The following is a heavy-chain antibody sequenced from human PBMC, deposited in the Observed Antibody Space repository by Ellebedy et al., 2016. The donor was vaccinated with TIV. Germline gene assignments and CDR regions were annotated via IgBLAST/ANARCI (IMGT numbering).Heavy chain of an antibody. Sequence: GESLKISXAASGFTFSSYWMSWVRQAPGKGLEWVANIKQDASEKYYVDSVKGRFTISRDNAKNSLYLQMNSLRAEDTAVYYCVRDKIVGATFFDYWGQGTLVTVSS. D-gene: IGHD1-26*01. J-gene: IGHJ4*02. CDR3: VRDKIVGATFFDY. CDR2: IKQDASEK. CDR1: GFTFSSYW. V-gene: IGHV3-7*01.